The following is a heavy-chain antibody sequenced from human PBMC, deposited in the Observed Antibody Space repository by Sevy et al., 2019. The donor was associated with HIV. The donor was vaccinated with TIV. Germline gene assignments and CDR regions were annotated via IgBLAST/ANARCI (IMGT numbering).Heavy chain of an antibody. Sequence: GGSLRLSCVASGFTFSDHYMEWVRQAPGKGLEWVGRTRNKADGYTPEYAWSVKGRFTISKDDSKTSQYVQMNRLKTEETAVYYCATHAGIAAAGRVFDYWGQGTLVTVSS. CDR3: ATHAGIAAAGRVFDY. CDR2: TRNKADGYTP. V-gene: IGHV3-72*01. J-gene: IGHJ4*02. D-gene: IGHD6-13*01. CDR1: GFTFSDHY.